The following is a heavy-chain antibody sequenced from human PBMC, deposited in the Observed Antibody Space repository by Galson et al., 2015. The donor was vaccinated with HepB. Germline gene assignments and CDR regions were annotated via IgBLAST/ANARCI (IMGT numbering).Heavy chain of an antibody. V-gene: IGHV3-66*01. Sequence: SLRLSCAASGFTVSSNYMSWVRQAPGKGLEWVTVIYSGGSTYYADSVKGRFTISRDNSKNTLYLQMNSLRAEDTAVYYCVRDRWDSSGNRAFDIWGQGTMVTVSS. CDR2: IYSGGST. D-gene: IGHD3-22*01. J-gene: IGHJ3*02. CDR3: VRDRWDSSGNRAFDI. CDR1: GFTVSSNY.